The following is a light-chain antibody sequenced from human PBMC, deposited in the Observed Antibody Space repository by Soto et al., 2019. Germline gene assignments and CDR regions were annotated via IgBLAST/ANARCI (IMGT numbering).Light chain of an antibody. Sequence: DTQMTQSPSTLSASVGDRVTITCRASQSISTWLAWYQQEPGKAPKLLIHKASSLQSGVPSRFSGSGSGTEFTLTISSLQPDDFATYYCQQYNSYPWTFGQGTKVDIK. CDR3: QQYNSYPWT. CDR2: KAS. V-gene: IGKV1-5*03. CDR1: QSISTW. J-gene: IGKJ1*01.